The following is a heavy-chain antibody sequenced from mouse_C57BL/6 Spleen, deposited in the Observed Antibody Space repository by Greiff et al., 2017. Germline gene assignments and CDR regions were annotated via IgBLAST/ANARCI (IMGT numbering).Heavy chain of an antibody. CDR3: APHYYGSSQGYFDV. V-gene: IGHV1-59*01. Sequence: QVQLQQPGAELVRPGTSVKSSCKASGYTFTSYWMHWVKQRPGQGLEWIGVIDPSDSYTNYNQKFKGKATLTVDTSSSTAYMQLSSLTSEDSAVYYCAPHYYGSSQGYFDVWGTGTTVTVSS. D-gene: IGHD1-1*01. CDR2: IDPSDSYT. J-gene: IGHJ1*03. CDR1: GYTFTSYW.